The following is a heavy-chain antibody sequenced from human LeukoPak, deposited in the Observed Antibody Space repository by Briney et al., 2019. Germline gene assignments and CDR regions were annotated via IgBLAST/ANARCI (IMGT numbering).Heavy chain of an antibody. Sequence: GGSLRLSCAASGFTFSSYEMNWVRQAPGKGLEWVSYISSSGSTIYYADSVKGRFTISRDNAENSLYLQMTSLRAEDTAVYYCARGPRTGYCSGGSCYYYYGMDVWGKGTTVTVSS. CDR3: ARGPRTGYCSGGSCYYYYGMDV. J-gene: IGHJ6*04. D-gene: IGHD2-15*01. V-gene: IGHV3-48*03. CDR2: ISSSGSTI. CDR1: GFTFSSYE.